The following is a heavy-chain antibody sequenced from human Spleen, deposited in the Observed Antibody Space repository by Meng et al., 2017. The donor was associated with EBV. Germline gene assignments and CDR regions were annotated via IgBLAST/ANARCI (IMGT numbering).Heavy chain of an antibody. CDR1: GYTFSNYG. CDR2: ISGYDGNT. CDR3: GRVGRYCGGDCYVDY. V-gene: IGHV1-18*01. Sequence: QVQLGQSGAEVKKSGASVKVSCKASGYTFSNYGIAWVRQAPGQGLEWMGWISGYDGNTNYEQKFQGRVTMNTDTSTSTAYMELRSLRSDDTAIYYCGRVGRYCGGDCYVDYWGQGTLVTVSS. D-gene: IGHD2-21*02. J-gene: IGHJ4*02.